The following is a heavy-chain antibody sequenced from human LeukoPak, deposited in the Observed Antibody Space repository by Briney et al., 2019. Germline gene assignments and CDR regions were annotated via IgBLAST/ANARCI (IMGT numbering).Heavy chain of an antibody. J-gene: IGHJ3*02. CDR2: IYSSGST. D-gene: IGHD3-10*01. V-gene: IGHV4-39*07. CDR3: ARSDGYGLVGI. CDR1: GVSISSGSNY. Sequence: PSETLSLTCRVSGVSISSGSNYWGWLRQPPGKTLEWIGSIYSSGSTYYNSSLKIRVIILIDTSKTHYSLNLRSVTAADTAVYYCARSDGYGLVGIWGQGTMVTVSS.